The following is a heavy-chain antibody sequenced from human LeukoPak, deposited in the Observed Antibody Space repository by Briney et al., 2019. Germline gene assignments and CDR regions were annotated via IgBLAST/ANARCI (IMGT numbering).Heavy chain of an antibody. V-gene: IGHV4-39*01. CDR2: ISSSGKA. CDR1: GGSITTTDFD. CDR3: ARFKGGTGFGY. D-gene: IGHD1-26*01. J-gene: IGHJ4*02. Sequence: PSETLSLTCAVSGGSITTTDFDWAWIRQPPGQGFEWIATISSSGKAYYYPSLMSRVTISVDTSKNQFSLDVTSVTAADTGLFYCARFKGGTGFGYWGRGILAIVS.